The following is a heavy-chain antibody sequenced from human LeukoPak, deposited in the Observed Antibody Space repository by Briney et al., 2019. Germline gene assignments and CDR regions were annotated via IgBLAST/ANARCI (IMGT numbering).Heavy chain of an antibody. Sequence: SETLSLTCTVSGGSISSYYWSWIRQPPGKGLEWIGYIYYSGSTNCNPSLKSRVTISVDTSKNQFSLKLSSVTAADTAVYYCARSGSSSSIGSYFDYWGQGTLVTVSS. J-gene: IGHJ4*02. D-gene: IGHD6-6*01. CDR3: ARSGSSSSIGSYFDY. CDR2: IYYSGST. CDR1: GGSISSYY. V-gene: IGHV4-59*01.